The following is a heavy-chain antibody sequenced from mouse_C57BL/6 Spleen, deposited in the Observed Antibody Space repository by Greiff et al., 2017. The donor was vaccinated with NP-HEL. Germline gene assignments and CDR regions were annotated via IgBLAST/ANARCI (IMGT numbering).Heavy chain of an antibody. CDR3: ARNSRDFDY. CDR1: GYTFTDYY. CDR2: IYPGSGNT. V-gene: IGHV1-76*01. Sequence: VKLMESGAELVRPGAPVKLSCKASGYTFTDYYINWVKQRPGQGLEWIARIYPGSGNTYYNEKFKSKATLTVDTSSSTAYMQLSSLTSEDSAVYYCARNSRDFDYWGQGTTLTVSS. J-gene: IGHJ2*01.